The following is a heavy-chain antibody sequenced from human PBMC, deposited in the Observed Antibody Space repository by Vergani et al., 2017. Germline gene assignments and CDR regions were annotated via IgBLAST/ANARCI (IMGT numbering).Heavy chain of an antibody. CDR3: AKAPWSGYGDPIFGWFDP. CDR1: GFSFKNYG. V-gene: IGHV3-30*18. CDR2: ISYDGSNK. D-gene: IGHD4-17*01. J-gene: IGHJ5*02. Sequence: QVQLVESGGGVVQPGRSLRLPCAASGFSFKNYGMHWVRQAAGKGLEWVAVISYDGSNKYYADSVKGRFTISRDNSKNTLYLQMISLRAEDTAVYYCAKAPWSGYGDPIFGWFDPWGQGTLVTVSS.